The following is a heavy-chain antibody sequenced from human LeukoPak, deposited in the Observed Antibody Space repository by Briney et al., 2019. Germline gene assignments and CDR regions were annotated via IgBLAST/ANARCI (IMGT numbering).Heavy chain of an antibody. CDR2: ICAYYGNT. D-gene: IGHD2-21*02. J-gene: IGHJ4*02. V-gene: IGHV1-18*01. CDR3: ARGIDSLAYCGGDCYSGIDY. CDR1: GYTLTSHG. Sequence: GASVHVSCLASGYTLTSHGIRWVRQAPRQGSEGMGWICAYYGNTNYAQKLQGRVTMTTDTSTSTAYMELRSLRSDDTAVYSCARGIDSLAYCGGDCYSGIDYWGQGTLVTVSS.